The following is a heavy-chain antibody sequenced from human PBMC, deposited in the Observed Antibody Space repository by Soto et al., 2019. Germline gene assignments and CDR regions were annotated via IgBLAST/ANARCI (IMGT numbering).Heavy chain of an antibody. CDR3: ARDRYYDDTGLYYESAD. J-gene: IGHJ4*02. Sequence: QVQLVQSGAEVKKPGSSVKVSCKASGGTFGNYGISWVRQAPGQGLEWMGGILPRLGLTKSAQRFQGRVTFTADESTNTAYMELSNLRSEDSAVFYCARDRYYDDTGLYYESADGGQGTLVTVSS. D-gene: IGHD3-22*01. CDR1: GGTFGNYG. CDR2: ILPRLGLT. V-gene: IGHV1-69*01.